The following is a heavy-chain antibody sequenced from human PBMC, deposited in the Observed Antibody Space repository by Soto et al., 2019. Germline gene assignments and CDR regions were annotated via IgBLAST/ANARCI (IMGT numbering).Heavy chain of an antibody. V-gene: IGHV3-53*01. Sequence: EVQLVESGGGLIQPGGSLRLSCAASGFTVSSNYMSWVRQAPGTGLEWVSVIYSGGSTYYADSVKGRFTISRDNSKNTLYLQMNSLRAEDTAVYYCARDAYCGGDCHFLDYWGQGTLVTVSS. CDR2: IYSGGST. CDR3: ARDAYCGGDCHFLDY. CDR1: GFTVSSNY. J-gene: IGHJ4*02. D-gene: IGHD2-21*02.